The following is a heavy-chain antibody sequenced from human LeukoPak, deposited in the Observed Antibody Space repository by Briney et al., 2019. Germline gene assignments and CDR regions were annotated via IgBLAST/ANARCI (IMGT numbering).Heavy chain of an antibody. D-gene: IGHD6-19*01. Sequence: SETLSLTCAVYGGSFSGYYWSWIRQPPGKGLEWIGEINHSGSTNYNPSLKSRVTISVDTSKNQFSLKLSSVPAADTAVYYCARPLTNSSGWYFDYWGQGTLVTVSS. V-gene: IGHV4-34*01. CDR1: GGSFSGYY. CDR3: ARPLTNSSGWYFDY. J-gene: IGHJ4*02. CDR2: INHSGST.